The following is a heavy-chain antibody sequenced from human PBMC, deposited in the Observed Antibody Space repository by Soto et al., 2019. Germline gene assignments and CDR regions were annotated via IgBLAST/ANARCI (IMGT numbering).Heavy chain of an antibody. CDR3: ARETNYDFWSGYHPPAFDI. J-gene: IGHJ3*02. V-gene: IGHV1-3*01. Sequence: ASVKVSCKASGYTFTSYPMHWVRQAPGHRLEWMGWIIPIFGTTNYAQKFQGRVTMTRDTSTSTAYMELSSLRSEDTAVYYCARETNYDFWSGYHPPAFDIWGQGTMVTVSS. D-gene: IGHD3-3*01. CDR2: IIPIFGTT. CDR1: GYTFTSYP.